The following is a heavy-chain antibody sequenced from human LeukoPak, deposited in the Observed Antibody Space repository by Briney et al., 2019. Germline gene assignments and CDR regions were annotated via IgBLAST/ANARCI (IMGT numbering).Heavy chain of an antibody. V-gene: IGHV4-38-2*01. J-gene: IGHJ4*02. CDR1: GYSIGSGYY. CDR3: ARGRRYDILTGYSY. CDR2: IYHSGST. D-gene: IGHD3-9*01. Sequence: SETLSLTCAVSGYSIGSGYYWGWIRQPPGKGLEWIGSIYHSGSTYYNPSLKSRVTISVDTSKNQFSLKLSSVTAADTAVYYCARGRRYDILTGYSYWGQGTLVTVSS.